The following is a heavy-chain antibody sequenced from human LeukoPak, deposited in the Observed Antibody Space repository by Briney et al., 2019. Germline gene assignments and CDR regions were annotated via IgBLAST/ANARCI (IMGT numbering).Heavy chain of an antibody. D-gene: IGHD4-17*01. V-gene: IGHV4-59*01. CDR3: ATGYGDFRVEGRYFYS. J-gene: IGHJ4*02. CDR2: GHYSGTT. CDR1: DGSITNYD. Sequence: SETLSLTCTVSDGSITNYDWSWVRQPPGKGLEFIGHGHYSGTTNYNPSLRSRVTISIDTSKKHFFLKLKSVTAADTAVYYCATGYGDFRVEGRYFYSWGQGTLVTVSS.